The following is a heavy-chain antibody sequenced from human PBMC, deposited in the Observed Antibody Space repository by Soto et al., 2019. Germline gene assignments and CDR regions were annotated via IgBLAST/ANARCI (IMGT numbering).Heavy chain of an antibody. CDR3: ARGPMVRGVTPFDY. CDR1: GYTFTSYD. CDR2: MDPNSGNT. J-gene: IGHJ4*02. D-gene: IGHD3-10*01. V-gene: IGHV1-8*01. Sequence: ASVKVSCKASGYTFTSYDINWVRQATGQGLEWMGWMDPNSGNTGYAQKFQGRVTMTRNTSISTAYMGLSSLRSEDTAVYYCARGPMVRGVTPFDYWGQGTLVTVSS.